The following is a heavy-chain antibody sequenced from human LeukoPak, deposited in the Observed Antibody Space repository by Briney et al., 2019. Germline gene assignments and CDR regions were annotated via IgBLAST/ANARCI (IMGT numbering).Heavy chain of an antibody. CDR1: GYTFTDYY. CDR3: ARGTKDILGSVDY. Sequence: ASVKVSCKASGYTFTDYYIHWVRQAPGQGLEWMGWIHPNTVVTNFEQKFQGRVTLTRDTSISTAYMELSWLRSDDTALYYCARGTKDILGSVDYWGQGTLVTVSS. D-gene: IGHD3-3*02. J-gene: IGHJ4*02. CDR2: IHPNTVVT. V-gene: IGHV1-2*02.